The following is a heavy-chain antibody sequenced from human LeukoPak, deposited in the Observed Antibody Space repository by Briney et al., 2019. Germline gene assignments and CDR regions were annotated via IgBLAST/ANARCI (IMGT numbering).Heavy chain of an antibody. CDR1: GFTFSSAW. V-gene: IGHV3-15*01. D-gene: IGHD6-19*01. CDR2: IKRASDGGAA. Sequence: PGGSLRLSCAASGFTFSSAWMSWVCQAPGKGLEWIGHIKRASDGGAADHATAVKGRFTISRDDSQNTVYLLMNSLKNEDTAMYYCTTERHNSGWYDASDIWGQGTMVNVSS. CDR3: TTERHNSGWYDASDI. J-gene: IGHJ3*02.